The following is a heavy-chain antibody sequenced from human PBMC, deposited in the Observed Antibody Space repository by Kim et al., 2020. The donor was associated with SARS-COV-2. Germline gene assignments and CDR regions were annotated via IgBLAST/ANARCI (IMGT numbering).Heavy chain of an antibody. J-gene: IGHJ4*02. D-gene: IGHD5-12*01. CDR1: GGTFSSYA. Sequence: SVKVSCKASGGTFSSYAISWVRQAPGQGLEWMGGIIPIFGTANYAQKFQGRVTITADESTSTAYMELSSLRSEDTAVYYCARGEDIVATPIGGWGQGTLVTVSS. CDR3: ARGEDIVATPIGG. V-gene: IGHV1-69*13. CDR2: IIPIFGTA.